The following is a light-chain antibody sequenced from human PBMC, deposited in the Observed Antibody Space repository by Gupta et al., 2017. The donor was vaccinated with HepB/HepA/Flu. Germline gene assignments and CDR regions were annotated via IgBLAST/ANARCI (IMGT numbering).Light chain of an antibody. CDR3: QRTNRFPIA. CDR2: STS. Sequence: DSQCTQSPSSVSASVGDGDTLTCRASQSSSKWLSWYQQKPEEAPILLIHSTSTLQTGVPSMFSGSGSRTDFILTISIQQPEDFATYCRQRTNRFPIAFGQGTRLEIK. J-gene: IGKJ5*01. CDR1: QSSSKW. V-gene: IGKV1-12*01.